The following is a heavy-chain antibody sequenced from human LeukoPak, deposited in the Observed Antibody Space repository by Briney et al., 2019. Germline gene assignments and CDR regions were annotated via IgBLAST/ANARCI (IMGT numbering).Heavy chain of an antibody. Sequence: GGSLRLSCAASGFTFSSYSMNWVRQAPGKGLEWVSYISSSSSTIYYADSVKGRFTVSRDNAENSLYLQMNSLRADDTAVYYCARVEGSALWWAYFEDWGQGTLVTVSS. J-gene: IGHJ4*02. CDR1: GFTFSSYS. CDR3: ARVEGSALWWAYFED. V-gene: IGHV3-48*04. CDR2: ISSSSSTI. D-gene: IGHD3-10*01.